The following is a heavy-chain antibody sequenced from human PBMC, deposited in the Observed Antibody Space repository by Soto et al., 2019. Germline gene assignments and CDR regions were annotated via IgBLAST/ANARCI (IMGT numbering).Heavy chain of an antibody. Sequence: QVQLVQSGPEVKKPGASVKVSCEASGFTFTDYYIHWVRQAPGQGLEWMGWIDPSSGGTKSAQKFQGRVTMTRDTSISAAYMELSGLTSADTDVYYCLGGKFRGSWGQGALVIVSS. CDR1: GFTFTDYY. CDR3: LGGKFRGS. CDR2: IDPSSGGT. D-gene: IGHD2-15*01. V-gene: IGHV1-2*02. J-gene: IGHJ5*02.